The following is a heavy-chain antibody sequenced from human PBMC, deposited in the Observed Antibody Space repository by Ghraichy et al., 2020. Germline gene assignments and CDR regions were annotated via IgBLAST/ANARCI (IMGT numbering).Heavy chain of an antibody. CDR1: GGSFSGYY. CDR2: INHSGST. J-gene: IGHJ4*02. V-gene: IGHV4-34*01. CDR3: ARQTWAAAAPFDY. D-gene: IGHD6-13*01. Sequence: SQTLSLTCAVYGGSFSGYYWSWIRQPPGKGLEWIGEINHSGSTNYNPSLKSRVTISVDTSKNQFSLKLSSVTAADTAVYYCARQTWAAAAPFDYWGQGTLVTVSS.